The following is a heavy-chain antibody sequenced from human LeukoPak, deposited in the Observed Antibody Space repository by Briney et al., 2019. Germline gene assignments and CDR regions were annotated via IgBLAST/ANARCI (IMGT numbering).Heavy chain of an antibody. V-gene: IGHV1-2*02. CDR3: ARGNRDLRGYSGYDYGPYYYYYMDV. J-gene: IGHJ6*03. D-gene: IGHD5-12*01. CDR2: INPNSGGT. CDR1: GYTFTGYY. Sequence: ASVKVSCKASGYTFTGYYMHWGRQAPGQGLEWMGWINPNSGGTNYAQKFQGRVTMTRDTSISTAYMELSRLRSDDTAVYYCARGNRDLRGYSGYDYGPYYYYYMDVWGKGTTVTVSS.